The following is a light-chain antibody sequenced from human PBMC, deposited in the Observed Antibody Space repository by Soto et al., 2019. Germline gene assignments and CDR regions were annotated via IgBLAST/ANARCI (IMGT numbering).Light chain of an antibody. CDR3: QQRCNWPPVT. Sequence: EIVLTQSPATLSLSPGDRATLSRRASQSVSGCLAWYLQKPGQAPRLLIFDASNRATGIPARFSGSGSGTDFTLTISSLEPEDFAIYYCQQRCNWPPVTFGGGTKVDI. CDR2: DAS. CDR1: QSVSGC. V-gene: IGKV3-11*01. J-gene: IGKJ4*01.